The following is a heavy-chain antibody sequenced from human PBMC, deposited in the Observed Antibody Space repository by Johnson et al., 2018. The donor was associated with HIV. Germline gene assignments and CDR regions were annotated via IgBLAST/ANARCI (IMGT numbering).Heavy chain of an antibody. CDR1: GFTFSSYG. J-gene: IGHJ3*02. CDR2: IKSKTDGGTT. Sequence: VQLVESGGGLVQPGGSLRLSCAASGFTFSSYGMHWVRQAPGKGLEWVGRIKSKTDGGTTDYAAPVKGRFTISRDNFKNTLYLQMNSLRAEDTAVYYCAKVHIPARWSAAFDIWGQGTMVTVSS. CDR3: AKVHIPARWSAAFDI. V-gene: IGHV3-15*01. D-gene: IGHD6-6*01.